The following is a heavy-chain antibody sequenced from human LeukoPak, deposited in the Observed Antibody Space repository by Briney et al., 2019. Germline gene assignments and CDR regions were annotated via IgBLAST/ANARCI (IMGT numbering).Heavy chain of an antibody. V-gene: IGHV3-66*01. CDR2: IYSGVT. CDR1: GFSVSTTY. J-gene: IGHJ4*02. CDR3: ARAPPSWYHFDY. Sequence: GGSLRLSCAASGFSVSTTYMSWVRQAPGKGLECVSIIYSGVTYYADPVKGRFIVSRDNSKNTLYLQMTNLRAEDTAVYYCARAPPSWYHFDYWGQGTLVTVSS. D-gene: IGHD6-13*01.